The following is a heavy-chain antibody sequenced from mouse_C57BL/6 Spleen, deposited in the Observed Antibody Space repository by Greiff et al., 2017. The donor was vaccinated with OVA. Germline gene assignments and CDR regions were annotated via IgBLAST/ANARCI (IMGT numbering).Heavy chain of an antibody. CDR2: ISYDGSN. V-gene: IGHV3-6*01. J-gene: IGHJ3*01. CDR1: GYSITSGYY. CDR3: AGGPSWFAY. Sequence: EVKLMESGPGLVKPSQSLSLTCSVTGYSITSGYYWNWIRQFPGNKLEWMGYISYDGSNNYNPSLKNRISITRDTSKNQFFLKLNSVTTEDTATYYCAGGPSWFAYWGQGTLVTVSA.